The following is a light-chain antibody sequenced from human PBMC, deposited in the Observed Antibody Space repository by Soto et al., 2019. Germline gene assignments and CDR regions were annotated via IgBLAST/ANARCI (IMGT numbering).Light chain of an antibody. Sequence: DIQLTQSPSFLSASVGDRVTITCRASQGISSYLAWYQQKPGKAPKLLIYAASTLQSGVPSRFSGSGSGTEFTLPISSLQPEDFATYYCQQFNSYPRTFGQGTKLEIK. CDR1: QGISSY. CDR2: AAS. CDR3: QQFNSYPRT. V-gene: IGKV1-9*01. J-gene: IGKJ2*01.